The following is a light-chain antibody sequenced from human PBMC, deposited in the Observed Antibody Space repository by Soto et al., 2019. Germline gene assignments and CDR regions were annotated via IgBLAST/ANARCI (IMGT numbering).Light chain of an antibody. CDR1: SSDVGGSNY. CDR2: EVS. J-gene: IGLJ1*01. Sequence: QSSLTQPASLSGSPGQSITISCTGTSSDVGGSNYVSWYQQHPGKAPKVIIYEVSNRPSGVSNRFSGSKSGNTASLTISGLQAEDGADYYCSSYSSSTPLYVYRSGTKVTVL. CDR3: SSYSSSTPLYV. V-gene: IGLV2-14*01.